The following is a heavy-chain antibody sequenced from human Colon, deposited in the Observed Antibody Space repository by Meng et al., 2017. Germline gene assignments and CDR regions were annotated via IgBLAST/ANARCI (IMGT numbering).Heavy chain of an antibody. CDR1: GFTFSSHK. V-gene: IGHV3-30*04. J-gene: IGHJ4*02. CDR3: AREPTVPGSNDLDY. D-gene: IGHD6-19*01. Sequence: GGSLRLSCAASGFTFSSHKMHWVRQAPGQGLEWLAVISHDESYRFYADSVKGRFTISKDNSKNTIYLQMNSLRGEDPAVYFCAREPTVPGSNDLDYWGQGALVTVSS. CDR2: ISHDESYR.